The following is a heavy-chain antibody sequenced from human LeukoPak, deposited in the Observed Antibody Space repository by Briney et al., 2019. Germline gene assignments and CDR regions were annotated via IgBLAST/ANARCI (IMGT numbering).Heavy chain of an antibody. CDR2: FDPEDGET. V-gene: IGHV1-24*01. D-gene: IGHD3-22*01. Sequence: ASVKASCKVSGYTLTELSMHWVRQAPGKGLEWMGGFDPEDGETIYAQKFQGRVTMTEDTSTDTAYMELSSLRSEDTAVYYCATGKSSGYYYNPVDYWGQGTLVTVSS. CDR3: ATGKSSGYYYNPVDY. CDR1: GYTLTELS. J-gene: IGHJ4*02.